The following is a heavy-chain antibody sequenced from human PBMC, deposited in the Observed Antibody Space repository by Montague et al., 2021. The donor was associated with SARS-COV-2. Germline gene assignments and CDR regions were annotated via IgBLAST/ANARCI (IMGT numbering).Heavy chain of an antibody. CDR2: IFENGDT. CDR3: ARFYDRSWDV. Sequence: SETLSLTCTVSGVAISYGDWSWIRQPPGKGLEWIVTIFENGDTDHNPSLKSRVTVSEDTSQNQFSLRLSSVAAADTALYYCARFYDRSWDVWGQGTTVTVSS. D-gene: IGHD1-14*01. CDR1: GVAISYGD. V-gene: IGHV4-4*09. J-gene: IGHJ6*02.